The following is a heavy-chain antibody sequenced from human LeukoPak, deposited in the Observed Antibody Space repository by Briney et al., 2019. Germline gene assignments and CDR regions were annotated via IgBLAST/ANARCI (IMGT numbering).Heavy chain of an antibody. J-gene: IGHJ5*02. V-gene: IGHV4-59*01. D-gene: IGHD1-1*01. Sequence: PSETLSLTCTVSGGSISSYYWSWIRQPPGKGLEWIGYIYYSGSTNYSPSLKSRVTISVDTSKNQFSLKLSSVTAADTAVYYCARGYDRRRFDDWGQGTLVTVSS. CDR3: ARGYDRRRFDD. CDR2: IYYSGST. CDR1: GGSISSYY.